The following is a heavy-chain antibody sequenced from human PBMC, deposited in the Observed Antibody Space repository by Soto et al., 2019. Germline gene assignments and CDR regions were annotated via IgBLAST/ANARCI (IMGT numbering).Heavy chain of an antibody. J-gene: IGHJ5*02. V-gene: IGHV1-18*01. CDR3: ARGRSFEGHHP. Sequence: QVQLVQSGAEVKKPGASVKVSCKASGYTFTSYGISWVRQAPGQGLEWMGWISAYNGNTNYAQKLQGRVTMTTDTSASTAYRERRSLRSTTPAVYYCARGRSFEGHHPWGQGTLFTPSS. CDR1: GYTFTSYG. CDR2: ISAYNGNT.